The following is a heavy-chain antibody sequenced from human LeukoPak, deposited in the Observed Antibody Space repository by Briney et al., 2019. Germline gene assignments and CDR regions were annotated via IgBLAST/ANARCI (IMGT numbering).Heavy chain of an antibody. CDR1: GGSISSGRYY. V-gene: IGHV4-61*02. J-gene: IGHJ6*03. CDR3: ASLMAAGNVLRFSYYYYMDV. D-gene: IGHD3-3*01. CDR2: IYTRGST. Sequence: SETLSLTCNVSGGSISSGRYYWSWIRQPAGTGLEWIGRIYTRGSTNYNPSLKSRVTMSVDTSKNQFSLKLSSVTAADTAVYYCASLMAAGNVLRFSYYYYMDVWGKGTTVTVSS.